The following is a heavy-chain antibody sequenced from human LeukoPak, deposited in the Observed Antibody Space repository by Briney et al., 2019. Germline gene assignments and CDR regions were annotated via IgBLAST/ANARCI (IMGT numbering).Heavy chain of an antibody. CDR3: ARNLRLRTRDEAIGY. CDR1: GYTFTSYD. CDR2: MNPNSGNT. D-gene: IGHD5-24*01. Sequence: ASVNVSCKASGYTFTSYDINWVRQATGQGLEWMGWMNPNSGNTGYAQKFQGRVTITRNTSISTAYMELSSLRSEDTAVYYCARNLRLRTRDEAIGYWGQGTLVTVSS. V-gene: IGHV1-8*03. J-gene: IGHJ4*02.